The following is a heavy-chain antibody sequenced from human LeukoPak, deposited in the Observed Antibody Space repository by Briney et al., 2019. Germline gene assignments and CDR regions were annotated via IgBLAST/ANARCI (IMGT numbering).Heavy chain of an antibody. V-gene: IGHV4-34*01. CDR2: INHSGST. D-gene: IGHD6-6*01. Sequence: PSETLSLTCAVYGGSFSGYYWSWIRQPPGKGLEWIGEINHSGSTNYNPSLKSRVTISVDTSKNQFSLKLSSVTAADTAVYYCARSPSSSFAFDIWGQGTMVTVSS. CDR1: GGSFSGYY. CDR3: ARSPSSSFAFDI. J-gene: IGHJ3*02.